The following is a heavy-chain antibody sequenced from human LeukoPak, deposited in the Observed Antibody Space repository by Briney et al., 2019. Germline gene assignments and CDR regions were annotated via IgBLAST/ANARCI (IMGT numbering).Heavy chain of an antibody. CDR1: GFTFSSYW. CDR3: TTIAEAGQIDS. CDR2: INTDGSST. J-gene: IGHJ4*02. V-gene: IGHV3-74*01. D-gene: IGHD6-13*01. Sequence: GGSLRLSCAASGFTFSSYWMHWVRQAPGKGLVWVSRINTDGSSTSYADSVKGRFTISRDNAKNTLYLQMNSLKTDDTAVYYCTTIAEAGQIDSWGQGTLVTVSS.